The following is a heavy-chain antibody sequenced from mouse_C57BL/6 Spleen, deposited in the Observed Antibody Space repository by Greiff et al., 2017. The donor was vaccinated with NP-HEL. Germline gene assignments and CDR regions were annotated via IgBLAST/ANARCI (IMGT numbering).Heavy chain of an antibody. Sequence: QVQLKQPGAELVRPGSSVKLSCKASGYTFTSYWMDWVKQRPGQGLEWIGNIYPSDSETHYNQKFKDKATLTVDKSSSTAYMQLSSLTSEDSAVYYCARGSSYLYYAMDYWGQGTSVTVSS. CDR2: IYPSDSET. V-gene: IGHV1-61*01. CDR3: ARGSSYLYYAMDY. CDR1: GYTFTSYW. D-gene: IGHD1-1*01. J-gene: IGHJ4*01.